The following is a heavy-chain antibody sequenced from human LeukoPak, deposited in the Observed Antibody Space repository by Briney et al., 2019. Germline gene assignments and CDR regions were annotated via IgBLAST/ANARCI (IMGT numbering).Heavy chain of an antibody. D-gene: IGHD6-19*01. V-gene: IGHV3-23*01. CDR2: ISGSGGST. CDR1: GFTFSSYA. Sequence: PGGSLRLSCAASGFTFSSYAMSWVRQAPGKGPEWVSAISGSGGSTYYADSVKGRFTISRDNSKNTLYLQMNSLRAEDTAVYYCAKDPEIAVAGTSLQHWGQGTLVTVSS. CDR3: AKDPEIAVAGTSLQH. J-gene: IGHJ1*01.